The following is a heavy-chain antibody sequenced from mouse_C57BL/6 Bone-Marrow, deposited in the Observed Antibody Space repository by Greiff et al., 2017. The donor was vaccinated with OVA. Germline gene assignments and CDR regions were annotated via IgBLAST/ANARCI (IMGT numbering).Heavy chain of an antibody. CDR3: ERGGYDYDGFAY. CDR2: IDPSDSET. V-gene: IGHV1-52*01. D-gene: IGHD2-4*01. J-gene: IGHJ3*01. CDR1: GYTFTSYW. Sequence: QVQLKQPGAELVRPGSSVKLSCKASGYTFTSYWMHWVKQRPIQGLEWIGNIDPSDSETHYNHKFKDKATLTVDKSSSTAYMQLSSLTSEDSAVYYCERGGYDYDGFAYWGQGTLVTVSA.